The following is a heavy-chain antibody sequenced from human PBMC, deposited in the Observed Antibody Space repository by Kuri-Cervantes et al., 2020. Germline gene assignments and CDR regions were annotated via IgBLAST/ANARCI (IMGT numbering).Heavy chain of an antibody. CDR3: ARGPTTYYFDY. V-gene: IGHV1-18*01. D-gene: IGHD4-17*01. Sequence: ASVKVSCKASGYTFTSYGTSWVRQAPGQGLEWMGWISAYNGNTNYAQKLQGRVTITADESTSTAYMELSSLRSEDTAVYYCARGPTTYYFDYWGQGTLVTVSS. CDR1: GYTFTSYG. J-gene: IGHJ4*02. CDR2: ISAYNGNT.